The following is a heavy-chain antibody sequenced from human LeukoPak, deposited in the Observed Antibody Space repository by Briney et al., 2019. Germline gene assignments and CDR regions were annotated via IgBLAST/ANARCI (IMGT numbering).Heavy chain of an antibody. V-gene: IGHV3-33*01. D-gene: IGHD6-13*01. J-gene: IGHJ1*01. CDR3: ARDSSSSWPGYFQH. CDR2: IWYDGSNK. Sequence: GRSLRLSCAASGFTFSSYGMHWVRQAPGKGLEWVAVIWYDGSNKYYANSVKGRFTISRDNSKNTLYLQMNSLRAEDTAVYYCARDSSSSWPGYFQHWGQGTLVTVSS. CDR1: GFTFSSYG.